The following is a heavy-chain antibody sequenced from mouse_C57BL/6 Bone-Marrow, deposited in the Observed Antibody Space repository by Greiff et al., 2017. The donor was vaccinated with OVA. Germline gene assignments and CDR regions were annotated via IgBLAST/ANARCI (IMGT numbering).Heavy chain of an antibody. CDR2: IYPGNSDT. CDR3: TRIPPFITTVEYYFDY. Sequence: VQLQQSGTVLARPGASVKMSCKTSGYTFTSYWMHWVKQRPGQGLEWIGAIYPGNSDTSYNQKFKGKAKLTAVTSASTAYMELSSLTNEDSAVYYCTRIPPFITTVEYYFDYWGQGTTLTVSS. V-gene: IGHV1-5*01. CDR1: GYTFTSYW. D-gene: IGHD1-1*01. J-gene: IGHJ2*01.